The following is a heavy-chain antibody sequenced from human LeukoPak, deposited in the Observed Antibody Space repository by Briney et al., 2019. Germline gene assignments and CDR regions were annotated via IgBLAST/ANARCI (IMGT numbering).Heavy chain of an antibody. CDR3: AREAGYCSSTSCEEDYYYYYMDV. Sequence: PGGSLRLSCAASGFTFSSYSMNWVRPAPGKGLEWVSSISSSSSYKYYAVSVKGRFTISRDNAKNSLYLQMNSLRAEDTAVYYCAREAGYCSSTSCEEDYYYYYMDVWGKGTTVTVSS. V-gene: IGHV3-21*01. D-gene: IGHD2-2*03. CDR1: GFTFSSYS. CDR2: ISSSSSYK. J-gene: IGHJ6*03.